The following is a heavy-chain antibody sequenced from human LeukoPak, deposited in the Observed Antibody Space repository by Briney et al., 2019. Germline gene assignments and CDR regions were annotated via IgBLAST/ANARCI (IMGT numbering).Heavy chain of an antibody. D-gene: IGHD6-19*01. CDR1: GGSFSGYY. CDR3: ARGGGYSSGWPFDY. V-gene: IGHV4-34*01. CDR2: INHSGST. J-gene: IGHJ4*02. Sequence: SETLSLTCAVYGGSFSGYYWSWIRQPPGKGLEWIGEINHSGSTNYNPSLKSRVTISVDTSKNQFSLKLSSVTAAGTAVYYCARGGGYSSGWPFDYWGQGTLVTVSS.